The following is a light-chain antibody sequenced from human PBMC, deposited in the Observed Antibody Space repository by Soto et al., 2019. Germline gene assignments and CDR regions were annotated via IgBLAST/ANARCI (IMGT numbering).Light chain of an antibody. CDR1: QSVSSN. J-gene: IGKJ5*01. CDR2: GAS. CDR3: QQRSNWPPPIT. V-gene: IGKV3-11*01. Sequence: IVMTQPWATLSVSQEERATLSCRASQSVSSNLAWYQQKPGQAPRLLIYGASSRATGIPDRFSGSGSGTDFTLTISSLEPEDFAVYYCQQRSNWPPPITFGQGTRLEIK.